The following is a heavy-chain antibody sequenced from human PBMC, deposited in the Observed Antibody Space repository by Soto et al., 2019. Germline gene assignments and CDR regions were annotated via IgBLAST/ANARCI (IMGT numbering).Heavy chain of an antibody. J-gene: IGHJ6*02. D-gene: IGHD4-17*01. CDR2: IHSSGST. Sequence: SETLSLTCTVSGGSVSSGNYFWSWIRQPPGKGLEWIGYIHSSGSTNYNPSLKGRVTISVDTSRNQFSLRLTSVTAADTAVYFCAILTKPTAVTTAFRGGYGLDVWGQGTTVTVS. CDR1: GGSVSSGNYF. CDR3: AILTKPTAVTTAFRGGYGLDV. V-gene: IGHV4-61*01.